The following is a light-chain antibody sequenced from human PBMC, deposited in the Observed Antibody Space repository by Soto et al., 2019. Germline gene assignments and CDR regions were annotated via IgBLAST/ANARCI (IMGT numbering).Light chain of an antibody. Sequence: DIQMTQSPSSLSASVGDRVTITCRASQSISSYLNWYHQKPGKAPKLLIYAASSLQSGVPSRLSGSGSGTDFTLTISSLQPEDFATYYCQQSYSTSITFGQGTKVDIK. CDR3: QQSYSTSIT. V-gene: IGKV1-39*01. J-gene: IGKJ1*01. CDR1: QSISSY. CDR2: AAS.